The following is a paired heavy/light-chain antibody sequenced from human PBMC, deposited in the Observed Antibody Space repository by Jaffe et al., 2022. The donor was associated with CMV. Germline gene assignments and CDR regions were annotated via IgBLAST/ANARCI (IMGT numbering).Heavy chain of an antibody. D-gene: IGHD3-22*01. Sequence: QVQLVQSGAEVKKPGASVKVSCKASGYLFTGYYMHWVRQAPGQGLEWMGWINPNSGGTNYAQKFQGRVTMTRDTSISTAYMDLSSLRSDDTAMYFCARDVPYYYDTKGYYIEGAGMDVWGQGTTVTVSS. CDR1: GYLFTGYY. CDR3: ARDVPYYYDTKGYYIEGAGMDV. CDR2: INPNSGGT. J-gene: IGHJ6*02. V-gene: IGHV1-2*02.
Light chain of an antibody. CDR1: SSDVGGYNY. J-gene: IGLJ2*01. CDR3: SSYAGSTLV. V-gene: IGLV2-8*01. Sequence: QSALTQPPSASGSPGQSVTISCTGISSDVGGYNYVSWYQQHPGRVPKLMIYEVRKRPSGVPDRFSGSKSGNTASLTVSGLQAEDEADYYCSSYAGSTLVFGGGTKLTVL. CDR2: EVR.